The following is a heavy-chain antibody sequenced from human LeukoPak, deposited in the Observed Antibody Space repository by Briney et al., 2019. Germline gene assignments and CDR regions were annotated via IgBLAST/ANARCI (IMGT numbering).Heavy chain of an antibody. V-gene: IGHV3-23*01. CDR1: GFTFSSYG. D-gene: IGHD3-16*01. J-gene: IGHJ4*02. CDR3: ARRGPYYFDF. Sequence: GGSLRLSCAASGFTFSSYGMHWVRQAPGKGLEYVSGVSASGSITYYPDPVKGRFTISRDNSKSTVFLQVNSLRVEDTAVYYCARRGPYYFDFWGQGTLVTVSS. CDR2: VSASGSIT.